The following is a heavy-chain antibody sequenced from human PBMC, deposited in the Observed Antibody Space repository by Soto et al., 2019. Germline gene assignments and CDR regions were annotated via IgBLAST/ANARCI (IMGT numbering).Heavy chain of an antibody. J-gene: IGHJ3*02. D-gene: IGHD3-9*01. CDR3: ARGAHLLRYFDWIYMGPHAFDI. CDR2: IYYSGST. Sequence: SETLSLTFTVSGGPISSGGYYWSCIRQHPWKGLELILYIYYSGSTYYNPSLKSRFTISVDTSKNQFSLKLSSVTDADTXXYYCARGAHLLRYFDWIYMGPHAFDIWGQGTMVTVSS. CDR1: GGPISSGGYY. V-gene: IGHV4-31*03.